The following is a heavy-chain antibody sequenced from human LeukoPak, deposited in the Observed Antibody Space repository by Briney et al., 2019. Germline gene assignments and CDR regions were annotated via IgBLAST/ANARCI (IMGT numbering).Heavy chain of an antibody. D-gene: IGHD6-13*01. CDR2: IHYTGST. CDR3: ARDNVGTVAGTFDP. J-gene: IGHJ5*02. V-gene: IGHV4-59*12. CDR1: GGSISSYY. Sequence: SETLSLTCTVSGGSISSYYWSWIRQSPGKGLECIGYIHYTGSTNYNPSLRSRVTISVDTSKNQFSLKLSSVTAADTAVYYCARDNVGTVAGTFDPWGQGTLVTVSS.